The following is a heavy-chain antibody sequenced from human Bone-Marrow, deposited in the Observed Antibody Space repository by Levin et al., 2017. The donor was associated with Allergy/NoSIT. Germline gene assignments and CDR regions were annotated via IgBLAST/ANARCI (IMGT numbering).Heavy chain of an antibody. CDR2: ISYDGTNK. Sequence: GGSLRLSCEASGFTFDTYGVHWVRQAPGKGLEWVAVISYDGTNKYYAESVKGRFTISRDNSKNTLYLQMNSLRVEDTAVYYCAKVGRGDLRESFEYWGQGTLVTVSS. CDR1: GFTFDTYG. V-gene: IGHV3-30*18. J-gene: IGHJ4*02. D-gene: IGHD3-10*01. CDR3: AKVGRGDLRESFEY.